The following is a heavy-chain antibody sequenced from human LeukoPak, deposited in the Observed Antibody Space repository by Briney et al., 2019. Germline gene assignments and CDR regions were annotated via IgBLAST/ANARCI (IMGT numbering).Heavy chain of an antibody. CDR1: GYTFTGYY. CDR2: INPNSGGT. V-gene: IGHV1-2*02. CDR3: ARDGGYSYPRGFDY. J-gene: IGHJ4*02. Sequence: ASVKVSCKASGYTFTGYYMHWVRQAPGQGLEWMGWINPNSGGTNYAQKFQGRVTMTRDTSISTAYMELSRLGSDDTAVYYCARDGGYSYPRGFDYWGQGTLVTVSS. D-gene: IGHD5-18*01.